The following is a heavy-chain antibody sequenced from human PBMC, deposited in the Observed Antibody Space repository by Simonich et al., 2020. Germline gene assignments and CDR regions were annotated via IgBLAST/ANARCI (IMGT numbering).Heavy chain of an antibody. CDR3: AKDIAAAGAEYFQH. D-gene: IGHD6-13*01. CDR1: GFTFDDYA. CDR2: ISWNSGSI. Sequence: EVQLVESGGGLVQPGRSLRLSCAASGFTFDDYAMHWVRQAQGKGLEVVSGISWNSGSIGYADSVKGRFTISRDNAKNSLYLQMNSLRAEDTALYYCAKDIAAAGAEYFQHWGQGTLVTVSS. V-gene: IGHV3-9*01. J-gene: IGHJ1*01.